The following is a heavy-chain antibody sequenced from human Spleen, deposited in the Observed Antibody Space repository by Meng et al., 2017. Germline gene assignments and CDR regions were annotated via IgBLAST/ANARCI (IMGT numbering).Heavy chain of an antibody. D-gene: IGHD3-22*01. CDR3: ARDPTYYYESSGYLDY. V-gene: IGHV1-69*06. CDR2: IIPIFGTA. J-gene: IGHJ4*02. Sequence: SVKVSCKASGGTFSSYAISWVRQAPGQGLEWMGGIIPIFGTANYAQKFQGRVTITADKSTSTAYMELSSLRSEDTAVYYCARDPTYYYESSGYLDYWGQGTLVTVSS. CDR1: GGTFSSYA.